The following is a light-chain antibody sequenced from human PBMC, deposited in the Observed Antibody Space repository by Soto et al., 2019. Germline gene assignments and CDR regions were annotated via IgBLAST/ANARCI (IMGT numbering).Light chain of an antibody. V-gene: IGKV3-11*01. CDR3: QQRNVWPPIT. CDR1: QSIHTS. CDR2: DST. Sequence: VLTQSPATLSLSPGERATLSCRASQSIHTSLAWYQQKPGQPPRLVVYDSTLRANGAPDMFGGSRSGTEFTLTICNLEPEDFAVYYCQQRNVWPPITFGQGTRLEI. J-gene: IGKJ5*01.